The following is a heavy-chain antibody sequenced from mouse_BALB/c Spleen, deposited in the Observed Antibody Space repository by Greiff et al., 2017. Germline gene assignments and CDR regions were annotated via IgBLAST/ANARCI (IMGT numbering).Heavy chain of an antibody. Sequence: VQLQESGPGLVAPSQSLSITCTVSGFSLTSYGVHWVRQPPGKGLAWLGVIWAGGSTNYNSALMSRLSISKDNSKSQVFLKMNSLQTDDTAMYYCARDRGTTVVLDDWGQGTTLTVSS. CDR3: ARDRGTTVVLDD. V-gene: IGHV2-9*02. J-gene: IGHJ2*01. CDR1: GFSLTSYG. D-gene: IGHD1-1*01. CDR2: IWAGGST.